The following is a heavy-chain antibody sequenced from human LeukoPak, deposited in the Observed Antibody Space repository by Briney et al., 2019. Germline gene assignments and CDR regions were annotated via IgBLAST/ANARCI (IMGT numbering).Heavy chain of an antibody. CDR2: ISAYNGNT. CDR1: GYTFTSYG. J-gene: IGHJ6*02. D-gene: IGHD3-22*01. Sequence: ASVKVSCKASGYTFTSYGISWVRQAPGQGLEWMGWISAYNGNTNYAQKLQGRVTMTTDTSTSTAYTELRSLRSDDTAVYYCARDGSDSSGYYYVHYGMDVWGQGTTVTVSS. CDR3: ARDGSDSSGYYYVHYGMDV. V-gene: IGHV1-18*01.